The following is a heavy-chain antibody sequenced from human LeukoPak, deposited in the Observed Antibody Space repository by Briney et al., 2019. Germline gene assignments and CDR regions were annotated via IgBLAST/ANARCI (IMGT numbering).Heavy chain of an antibody. CDR3: TRPYYYDSTGSPDY. J-gene: IGHJ4*02. V-gene: IGHV4-38-2*02. CDR1: GYSISSGYY. D-gene: IGHD3-22*01. Sequence: PSETLSLTCSVSGYSISSGYYWGWIRQPPGQGLEWIANIYRSGSTYYNPSLKSRVTISVDMSKNQFSLKLSSVTAADTAVYYCTRPYYYDSTGSPDYWGQGTLVTVSS. CDR2: IYRSGST.